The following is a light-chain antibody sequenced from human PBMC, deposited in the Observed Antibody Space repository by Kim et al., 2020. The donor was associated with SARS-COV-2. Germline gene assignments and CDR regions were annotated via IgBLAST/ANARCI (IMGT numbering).Light chain of an antibody. CDR3: QQRSNWPAS. Sequence: LSPGERATLSCRASQSVSSYLAWYQQKPGQAPRLLIYDASNRATGIPARFSGSGSGTDFTLTISSLEPEDFAVYYCQQRSNWPASFGGGTKVEIK. J-gene: IGKJ4*01. CDR2: DAS. CDR1: QSVSSY. V-gene: IGKV3-11*01.